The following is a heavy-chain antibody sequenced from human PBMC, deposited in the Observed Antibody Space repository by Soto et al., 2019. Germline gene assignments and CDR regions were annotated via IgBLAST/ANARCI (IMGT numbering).Heavy chain of an antibody. CDR2: IWYDGSTK. Sequence: QVQLVESGGGVVKSGRSLRLSCAASGFPFSSYGMHWARQAPGKGLEWVAFIWYDGSTKYYGDSVKGRFTISRDNPKNTLNLQMNSLRADDTAVYYCARESTTWYAVKRDYSSDYWGQGTLVTVSS. CDR1: GFPFSSYG. J-gene: IGHJ4*02. CDR3: ARESTTWYAVKRDYSSDY. V-gene: IGHV3-33*01. D-gene: IGHD6-13*01.